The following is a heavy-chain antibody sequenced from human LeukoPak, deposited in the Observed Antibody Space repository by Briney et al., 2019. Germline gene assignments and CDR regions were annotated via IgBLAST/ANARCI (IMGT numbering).Heavy chain of an antibody. J-gene: IGHJ6*03. CDR1: GYTFTGYY. Sequence: ASVKVSCKASGYTFTGYYMHWVRQAPGQGLEWMGWINPNSGGTNYAQKLQGRVTMTTDTSTSTAYMELRSLRSDDTAVYYCASSTPHYYYMDVWGKGTTVTVSS. V-gene: IGHV1-2*02. CDR3: ASSTPHYYYMDV. CDR2: INPNSGGT. D-gene: IGHD5/OR15-5a*01.